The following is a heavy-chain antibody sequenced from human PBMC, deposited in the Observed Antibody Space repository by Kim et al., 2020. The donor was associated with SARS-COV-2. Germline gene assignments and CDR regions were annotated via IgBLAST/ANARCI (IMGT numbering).Heavy chain of an antibody. V-gene: IGHV3-30*04. Sequence: GGSLRLSCAASGFTFINYAIHWVRQAPDKGLEWVAVIPSDGNDKFYTGSVMGRFTISGDNFRNTLFLQMNSLRAEDTAIHYCAKDSSNHGYDIQLWCQGTLGIVSS. J-gene: IGHJ1*01. CDR3: AKDSSNHGYDIQL. D-gene: IGHD1-1*01. CDR1: GFTFINYA. CDR2: IPSDGNDK.